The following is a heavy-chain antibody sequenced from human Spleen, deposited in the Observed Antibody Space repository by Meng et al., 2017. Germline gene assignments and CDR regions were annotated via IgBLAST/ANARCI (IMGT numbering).Heavy chain of an antibody. CDR2: INPKSGDT. CDR3: ARDEDISAAGKLFGDY. CDR1: GYTFIGSY. Sequence: ASVKVSCKASGYTFIGSYMNWVRQAPGQGLEWMGRINPKSGDTHYAQKFQARVTMTGDTSISTAYMELCGLRSDDTAMYYCARDEDISAAGKLFGDYWGQGTLVTVSS. V-gene: IGHV1-2*06. J-gene: IGHJ4*02. D-gene: IGHD6-25*01.